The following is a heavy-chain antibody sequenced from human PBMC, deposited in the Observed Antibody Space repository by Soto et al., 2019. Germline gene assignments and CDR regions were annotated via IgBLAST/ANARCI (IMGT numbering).Heavy chain of an antibody. CDR2: ISGSGGST. J-gene: IGHJ4*02. CDR3: AKDWRDLVVVVAATTYYFDY. V-gene: IGHV3-23*01. CDR1: GFTFSSYA. D-gene: IGHD2-15*01. Sequence: EVQLLESGGGLVQPGGSLRLSCAASGFTFSSYAMSWVRQAPGKGLEWVSAISGSGGSTYYADSVKGRFTISRDNAKNTRYLQMNSVRAEDTAVYYCAKDWRDLVVVVAATTYYFDYWGQGTLVTVSS.